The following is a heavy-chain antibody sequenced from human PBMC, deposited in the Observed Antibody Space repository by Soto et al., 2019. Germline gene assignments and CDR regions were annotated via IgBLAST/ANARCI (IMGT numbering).Heavy chain of an antibody. CDR3: ARHGAYTFSENFDF. CDR2: IDPTDSSS. V-gene: IGHV5-10-1*01. J-gene: IGHJ4*02. Sequence: GESLKISCKGSGYNFGGYWISWVRQTPGKGLEWMGRIDPTDSSSNYNPSFEGHVTVSAEKSISTAYLEWSSLKTSDTAIYYCARHGAYTFSENFDFWGQGTLVTVSS. D-gene: IGHD3-10*01. CDR1: GYNFGGYW.